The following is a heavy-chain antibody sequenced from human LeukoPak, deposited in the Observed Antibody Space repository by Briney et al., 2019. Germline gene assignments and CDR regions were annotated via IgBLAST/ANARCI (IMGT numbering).Heavy chain of an antibody. D-gene: IGHD3-10*01. CDR2: IYYSGST. V-gene: IGHV4-59*12. CDR1: GGSISSYY. J-gene: IGHJ4*02. Sequence: PSETLSLTCTVSGGSISSYYWSWIRQPPGKGLEWIGYIYYSGSTNYNPSLKSRVTISVDTSKNQFSLKLSSVTAADTAVYYCARAPRITMVRGVIKKGTYFDYWGQGTLVTVSS. CDR3: ARAPRITMVRGVIKKGTYFDY.